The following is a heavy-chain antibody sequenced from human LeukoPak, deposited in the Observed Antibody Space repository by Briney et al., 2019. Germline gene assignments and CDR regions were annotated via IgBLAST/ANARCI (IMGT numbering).Heavy chain of an antibody. CDR2: IYSGGST. CDR1: GFTVSSNY. D-gene: IGHD3-3*01. Sequence: GGSLRLSCAASGFTVSSNYMSWVRPAPGKGLEWVSVIYSGGSTYYADSVKGRFTISRDNSKNTLYLQMNSLRAEDTAVYYCASPLRFLETGDYYYMDVWGKGTTVTVSS. V-gene: IGHV3-53*01. J-gene: IGHJ6*03. CDR3: ASPLRFLETGDYYYMDV.